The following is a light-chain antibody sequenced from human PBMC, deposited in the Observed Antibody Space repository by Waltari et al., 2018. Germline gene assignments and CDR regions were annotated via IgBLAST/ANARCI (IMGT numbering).Light chain of an antibody. CDR2: KAS. J-gene: IGKJ1*01. V-gene: IGKV1-5*03. CDR3: QQYKSFPWT. CDR1: QSINSW. Sequence: DIQMTQSPSTLSASVGDRVTITCRASQSINSWLAWSQPKPGKVPKLLIYKASTLESGVPSRFSGSGSGTEFTLTISSLQPDDFATYHCQQYKSFPWTFGQGTKVEIK.